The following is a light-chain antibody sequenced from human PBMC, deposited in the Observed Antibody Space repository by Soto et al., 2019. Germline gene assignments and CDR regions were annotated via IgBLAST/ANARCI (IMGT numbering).Light chain of an antibody. Sequence: DIPLTQSPSFLSASVGDRVTITCRASQAISSSLAWYQHNPGKAPKLLIYAASTVQNGVPSSFSGSGSGTEFTHTISSLQPEDFATYYCQHLNDYRYTFGQGTKVEIK. J-gene: IGKJ2*01. CDR1: QAISSS. CDR2: AAS. V-gene: IGKV1-9*01. CDR3: QHLNDYRYT.